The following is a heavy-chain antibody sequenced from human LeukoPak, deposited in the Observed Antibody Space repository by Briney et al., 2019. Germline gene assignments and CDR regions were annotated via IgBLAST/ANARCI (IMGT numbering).Heavy chain of an antibody. CDR2: INHSGST. J-gene: IGHJ6*02. V-gene: IGHV4-34*01. D-gene: IGHD3-10*01. CDR1: DGSFSGYY. Sequence: SETLSLTCAVYDGSFSGYYWSWIRQPPGKGLEWIGEINHSGSTNYNLSLKSRVTISVDTSKNQFSLKLSSVTAADTAVYYCARTMVRDENYYYYGMDVWGQGTTVTVSS. CDR3: ARTMVRDENYYYYGMDV.